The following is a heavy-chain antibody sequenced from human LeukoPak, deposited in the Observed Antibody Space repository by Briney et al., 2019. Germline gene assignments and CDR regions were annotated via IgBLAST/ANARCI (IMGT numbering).Heavy chain of an antibody. CDR2: ISGSGGST. D-gene: IGHD3-10*01. CDR3: AKGKFGDPLNY. J-gene: IGHJ4*02. V-gene: IGHV3-23*01. Sequence: PGGSLRLSCAASGFTFSSYAMSWVRQAPGKGLEWVSAISGSGGSTYYADSVKGRFTISKDTSKNTVDLLMNNVRAEDTALYYCAKGKFGDPLNYWGQGTLVTVSS. CDR1: GFTFSSYA.